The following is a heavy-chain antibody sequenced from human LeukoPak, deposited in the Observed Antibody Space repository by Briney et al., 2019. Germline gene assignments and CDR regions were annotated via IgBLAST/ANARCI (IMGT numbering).Heavy chain of an antibody. CDR1: GGSVSTYF. D-gene: IGHD6-19*01. J-gene: IGHJ4*02. CDR2: IYSSGSI. CDR3: ARGEEQWLVRGFDY. V-gene: IGHV4-4*07. Sequence: SETLSLTCAVSGGSVSTYFWSWIRQPAGKGLEWIGRIYSSGSINYNPSLKSRVTMSVDTSKNQFSLNLTSVTAADTAVYYCARGEEQWLVRGFDYWGQGTLVTVSS.